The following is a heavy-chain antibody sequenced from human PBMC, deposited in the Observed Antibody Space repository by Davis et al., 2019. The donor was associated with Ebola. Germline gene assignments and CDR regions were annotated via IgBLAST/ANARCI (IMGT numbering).Heavy chain of an antibody. D-gene: IGHD2-8*02. J-gene: IGHJ6*02. Sequence: PSETLSLTCAVYGGSFSGYYWSWIRQPPGKGLEWIGEINHSGSTNYNPSLKSRVTISVDTSKNQFSLKLSSVTAADTAVYYCARGSYLGYCTGGVCSNYYYYGMDVWGQGTTVTVSS. CDR3: ARGSYLGYCTGGVCSNYYYYGMDV. CDR2: INHSGST. V-gene: IGHV4-34*01. CDR1: GGSFSGYY.